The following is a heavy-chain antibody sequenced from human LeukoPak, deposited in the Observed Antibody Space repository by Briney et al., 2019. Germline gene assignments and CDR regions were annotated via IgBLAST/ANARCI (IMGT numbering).Heavy chain of an antibody. CDR2: IMSIFRTI. J-gene: IGHJ4*02. CDR3: VREGREDEDFAFDS. CDR1: GGTFSSHS. V-gene: IGHV1-69*05. Sequence: SVKVSCKASGGTFSSHSISWVRQAPGQGLEWMGGIMSIFRTINYAQKFQDRVTITTDESASTAYMEMTRLRSDDTAVYYCVREGREDEDFAFDSWGQGTLVTVSS. D-gene: IGHD3-10*01.